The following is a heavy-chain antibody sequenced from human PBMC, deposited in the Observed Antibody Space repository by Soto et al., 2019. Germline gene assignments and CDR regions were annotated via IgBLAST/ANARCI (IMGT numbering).Heavy chain of an antibody. CDR2: ISYDGSNK. D-gene: IGHD6-19*01. CDR3: ARDYSSGWYSWYFDL. CDR1: GFTFSSYA. Sequence: QVQLVESGGGVVQPGRSLRLSCAASGFTFSSYAMHWVRQAPGKGLEWVAVISYDGSNKYYADSVKGRFTISRDNSKNTLYLQRNSLRAEDTAVYYGARDYSSGWYSWYFDLWGRGTLVTVSS. V-gene: IGHV3-30-3*01. J-gene: IGHJ2*01.